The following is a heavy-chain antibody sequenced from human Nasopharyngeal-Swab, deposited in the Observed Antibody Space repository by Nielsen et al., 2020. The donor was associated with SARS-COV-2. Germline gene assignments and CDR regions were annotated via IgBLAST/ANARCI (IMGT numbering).Heavy chain of an antibody. CDR2: IYPGGST. V-gene: IGHV3-53*01. CDR1: GFSVSSNY. J-gene: IGHJ5*02. Sequence: GESLKISCAASGFSVSSNYMSWVRQAPGKGLEWVSIIYPGGSTYYADSVKGRFTISRDNAKNSLYLQMNSLRDEDTAVYFCARDSGSSGRAGWFDPWGQGTLVTVSS. D-gene: IGHD6-19*01. CDR3: ARDSGSSGRAGWFDP.